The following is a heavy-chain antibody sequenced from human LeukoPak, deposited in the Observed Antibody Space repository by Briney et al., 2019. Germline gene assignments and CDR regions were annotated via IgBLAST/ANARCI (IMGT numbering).Heavy chain of an antibody. CDR1: GGSISSYY. D-gene: IGHD3-10*01. J-gene: IGHJ4*02. CDR2: IYYSGTT. CDR3: ARGSSGVRGVPSLDY. Sequence: SQTLSLTCTVSGGSISSYYWSWMRQPPGKGLEWIGYIYYSGTTNYNPSLKSRVTISVDTSKNQFSLKLSSVTAADTAVYYCARGSSGVRGVPSLDYWGQGTLVTVSS. V-gene: IGHV4-59*01.